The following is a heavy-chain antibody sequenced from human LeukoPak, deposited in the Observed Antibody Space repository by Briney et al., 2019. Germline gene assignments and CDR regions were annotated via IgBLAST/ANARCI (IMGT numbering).Heavy chain of an antibody. CDR3: ATAAQWEPGERAFDI. J-gene: IGHJ3*02. CDR2: IIPILGIT. CDR1: GGTFITFP. V-gene: IGHV1-69*04. Sequence: SVKVSCKASGGTFITFPISWVRQAPGQGLEWMGRIIPILGITNYAQKFQGRVTITADKSTNTAYMELSSLRSEDTGVYYCATAAQWEPGERAFDIWGQGTMVTVSS. D-gene: IGHD1-26*01.